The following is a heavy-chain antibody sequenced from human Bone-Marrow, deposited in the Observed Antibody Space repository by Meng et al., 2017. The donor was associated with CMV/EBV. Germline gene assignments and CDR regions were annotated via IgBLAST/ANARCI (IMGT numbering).Heavy chain of an antibody. CDR2: ISSSSSYI. V-gene: IGHV3-21*01. CDR1: GFTFSSYS. CDR3: ASTSLNWNYQNYYYYGMDV. D-gene: IGHD1-7*01. J-gene: IGHJ6*02. Sequence: ETLSLTCAASGFTFSSYSMNWVRQAPGKGLEWVSSISSSSSYIYYADSVKGRFTISRDNAKNTLYLQMNSLRAEDTAVYYCASTSLNWNYQNYYYYGMDVWGQGTTVTVSS.